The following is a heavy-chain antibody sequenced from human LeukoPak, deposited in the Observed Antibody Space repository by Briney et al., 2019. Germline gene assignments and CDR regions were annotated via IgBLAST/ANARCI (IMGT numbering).Heavy chain of an antibody. CDR3: ARHRVVTPTRFDY. Sequence: SETLSLTCTVSGGSISSSSYYWGWIRQPPGKGLEWIGSIYYSGSTYYNPSLKSRVTISVDTSKNQFPLKLSSVTAADTAVYYCARHRVVTPTRFDYWGQGTLVTVSS. V-gene: IGHV4-39*06. CDR1: GGSISSSSYY. CDR2: IYYSGST. D-gene: IGHD2-21*02. J-gene: IGHJ4*02.